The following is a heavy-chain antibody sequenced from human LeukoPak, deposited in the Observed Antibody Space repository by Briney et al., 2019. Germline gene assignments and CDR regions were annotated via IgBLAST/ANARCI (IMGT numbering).Heavy chain of an antibody. CDR1: GGSFSGYY. Sequence: SETLSLTCAVYGGSFSGYYWSWIRQPPGKGLEWIGEINHSGSTSYNPSLKSRGTISVDTSKNQFSLKLSSVTAADTAVYYCARVRRGYSYGNRDYWGQGTLVTVSS. CDR3: ARVRRGYSYGNRDY. V-gene: IGHV4-34*01. J-gene: IGHJ4*02. CDR2: INHSGST. D-gene: IGHD5-18*01.